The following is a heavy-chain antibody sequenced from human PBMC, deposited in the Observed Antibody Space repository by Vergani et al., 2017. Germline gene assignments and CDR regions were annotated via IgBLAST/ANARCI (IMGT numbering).Heavy chain of an antibody. V-gene: IGHV5-51*03. Sequence: EVQLVQSGAEVKKPGESMKISCQGSGYSITNYWIAWVRQRPGKGLEWMGIIYAGDSDVRYSPSFQGQVTMSVDKSLSTAYLQWSSLKASDTATYYCAKTHXFSCLYSSYNWFDPWGQGTQVTVSS. J-gene: IGHJ5*02. D-gene: IGHD3-3*01. CDR1: GYSITNYW. CDR2: IYAGDSDV. CDR3: AKTHXFSCLYSSYNWFDP.